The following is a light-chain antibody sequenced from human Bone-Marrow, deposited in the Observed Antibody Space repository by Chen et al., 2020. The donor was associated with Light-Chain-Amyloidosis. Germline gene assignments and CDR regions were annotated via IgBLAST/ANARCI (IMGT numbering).Light chain of an antibody. CDR2: VVS. Sequence: QSALAQPASVSGSPGQSLTISFNGTSSDVVGYNFVSWYQHYPANAPKHMIYVVSDRPPGVSNRVSGSKSGNTASLTISGLQAEDEADYYCSSYTSSGTWVFGGGTKLTVL. CDR1: SSDVVGYNF. V-gene: IGLV2-14*01. J-gene: IGLJ3*02. CDR3: SSYTSSGTWV.